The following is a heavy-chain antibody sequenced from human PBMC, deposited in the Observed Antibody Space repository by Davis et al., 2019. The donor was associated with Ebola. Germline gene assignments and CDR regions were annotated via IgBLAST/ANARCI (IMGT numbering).Heavy chain of an antibody. D-gene: IGHD2-2*01. Sequence: GGSLRLSCAASGFTFSNAWMSWVRQAPGKGLEWVGRIKGKTDGGTTDYAAPVRGRFTISRDDSINMLYLQMNSLKNDDTAIYYCTADVIPATTRGVYYYYYYMDVWGEGTTVAVSS. J-gene: IGHJ6*03. V-gene: IGHV3-15*01. CDR1: GFTFSNAW. CDR3: TADVIPATTRGVYYYYYYMDV. CDR2: IKGKTDGGTT.